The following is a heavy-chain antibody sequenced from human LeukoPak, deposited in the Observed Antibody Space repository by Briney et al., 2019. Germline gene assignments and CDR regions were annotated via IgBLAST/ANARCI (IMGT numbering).Heavy chain of an antibody. CDR3: ARALSSAGGSYYFDS. V-gene: IGHV3-33*01. J-gene: IGHJ4*02. D-gene: IGHD4-23*01. Sequence: GRSLRLSCIASGFPLSHHGMHWVRQPPGEGLEWVAFVRYDGGDKYYADSVKGRFTVSRDNSNNALDLQMSTLTVEDTAVYYCARALSSAGGSYYFDSWGQGTLVTVSS. CDR2: VRYDGGDK. CDR1: GFPLSHHG.